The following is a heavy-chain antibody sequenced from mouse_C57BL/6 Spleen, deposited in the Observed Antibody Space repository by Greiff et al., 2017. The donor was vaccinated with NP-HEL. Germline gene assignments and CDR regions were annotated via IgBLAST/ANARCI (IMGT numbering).Heavy chain of an antibody. CDR2: ISYDGSN. CDR3: ARDGDYDGDWYFDV. Sequence: EVKLVESGPGLVKPSQSLSLTCSVTGYSITSGYYWNWIRQFPGNKLEWMGYISYDGSNNYNPSLKNRISITRDTSKNQFFLKLKSVTTEDTATYYCARDGDYDGDWYFDVWGTGTTVTVSS. V-gene: IGHV3-6*01. CDR1: GYSITSGYY. J-gene: IGHJ1*03. D-gene: IGHD2-4*01.